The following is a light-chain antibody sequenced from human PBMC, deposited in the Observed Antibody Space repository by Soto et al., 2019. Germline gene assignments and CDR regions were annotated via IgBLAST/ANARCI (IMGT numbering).Light chain of an antibody. CDR2: EVT. CDR3: CSSAGGGTYV. V-gene: IGLV2-23*02. CDR1: SSDVGSYDL. Sequence: QSALTQPASVSGSPGQSIAISCTGTSSDVGSYDLVSWYQQHPGKAPKLMIYEVTKPPSGVSSRFSGSKSGNTASLTISGLQAEDDADYYCCSSAGGGTYVFGTGTKVTVL. J-gene: IGLJ1*01.